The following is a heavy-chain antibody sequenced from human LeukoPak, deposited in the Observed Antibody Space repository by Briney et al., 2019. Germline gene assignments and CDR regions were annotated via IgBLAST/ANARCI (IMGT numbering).Heavy chain of an antibody. CDR1: GFTFSSYW. Sequence: GGSLRLSCAASGFTFSSYWMSWVRQAPGKGLEWVANIKQDGSEKYYVDSVKGRFTISRDNAKNSLYLQMNSLRAEDTAVYYCASSRLSSSMDVWGRGTTVTVSS. D-gene: IGHD3-16*02. J-gene: IGHJ6*02. CDR3: ASSRLSSSMDV. V-gene: IGHV3-7*01. CDR2: IKQDGSEK.